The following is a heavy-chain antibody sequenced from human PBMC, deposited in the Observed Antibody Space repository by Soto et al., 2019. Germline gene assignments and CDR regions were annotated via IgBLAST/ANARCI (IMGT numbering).Heavy chain of an antibody. CDR1: GGTFSSYT. CDR2: IIPILGIA. Sequence: SVKVSCKASGGTFSSYTISWVRQAPGQGLEWMGRIIPILGIANYAQKFQGRVTITADKSTSTAYMELSSLRSEDTAVYYCARSLIPTGFDPWGQGTLVTVSS. CDR3: ARSLIPTGFDP. V-gene: IGHV1-69*02. J-gene: IGHJ5*02. D-gene: IGHD2-2*01.